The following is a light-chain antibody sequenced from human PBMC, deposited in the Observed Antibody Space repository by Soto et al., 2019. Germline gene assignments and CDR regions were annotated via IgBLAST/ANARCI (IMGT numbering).Light chain of an antibody. V-gene: IGLV2-11*01. J-gene: IGLJ1*01. Sequence: QSALTQPRSVSGSPGQSVTISCTGSVSDVRNYNYVSWYQQLPGKAPKLILYDVSQRPSGVPDRFSGSKSGITASLTISGLQAEDEADYYCCSYAGTSIFYVFGTGTKVTVL. CDR3: CSYAGTSIFYV. CDR1: VSDVRNYNY. CDR2: DVS.